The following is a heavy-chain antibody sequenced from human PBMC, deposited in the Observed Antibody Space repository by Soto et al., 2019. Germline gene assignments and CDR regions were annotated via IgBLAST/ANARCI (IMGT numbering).Heavy chain of an antibody. CDR2: ISAYNGKT. J-gene: IGHJ4*02. CDR3: ARDKEVTYCGGDCYPPGY. V-gene: IGHV1-18*04. CDR1: GSTFTSYC. Sequence: AAVKVSCKASGSTFTSYCISGVRQAPGQALEWMGWISAYNGKTNYAQKLQGRVTMTTDTSTSTAYMELWSLRSDDTAVYYCARDKEVTYCGGDCYPPGYWGQGTLVTVSS. D-gene: IGHD2-21*02.